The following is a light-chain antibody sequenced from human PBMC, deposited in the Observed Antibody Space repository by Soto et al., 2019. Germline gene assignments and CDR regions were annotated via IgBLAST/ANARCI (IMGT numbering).Light chain of an antibody. J-gene: IGKJ5*01. Sequence: EIVLTQSPATLSLSPGERATLSCRASQSVSSYLAWYQQKPGQAPRIIIYDESNRATGIPARLSGSGSGTDLSLTIRGLKPEDFAVYYCQKYRMSPNTXGQGTRLEIK. CDR2: DES. CDR3: QKYRMSPNT. V-gene: IGKV3-11*01. CDR1: QSVSSY.